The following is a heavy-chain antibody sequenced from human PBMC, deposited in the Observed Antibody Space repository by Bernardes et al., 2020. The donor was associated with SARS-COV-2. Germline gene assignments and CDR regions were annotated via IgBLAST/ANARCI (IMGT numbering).Heavy chain of an antibody. CDR1: GYTFTSYG. CDR3: ARDGPEGDIVVVPAAWFDP. J-gene: IGHJ5*02. V-gene: IGHV1-18*04. D-gene: IGHD2-2*01. Sequence: ASVKVSCKASGYTFTSYGISWVRQAPGQGLEWMGWISAYNGNTNYAQKLQGRVTMTTDTSTSTAYMELRSLRSDDTAMYYCARDGPEGDIVVVPAAWFDPWGQGTLVTVSS. CDR2: ISAYNGNT.